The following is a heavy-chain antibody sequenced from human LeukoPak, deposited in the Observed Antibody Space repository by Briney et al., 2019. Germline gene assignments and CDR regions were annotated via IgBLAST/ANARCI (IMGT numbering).Heavy chain of an antibody. D-gene: IGHD4-11*01. Sequence: GGSLRLSCAASGFSFSDYHMSWIRQAPGKGPEWISYISGSGSRTYYMDSVKGRFTISRDNAKNSVFLQMNSLRPEDAAVYYCARDKDYNKYGAPDYWGQGTLVTVSS. V-gene: IGHV3-11*04. CDR3: ARDKDYNKYGAPDY. CDR2: ISGSGSRT. CDR1: GFSFSDYH. J-gene: IGHJ4*02.